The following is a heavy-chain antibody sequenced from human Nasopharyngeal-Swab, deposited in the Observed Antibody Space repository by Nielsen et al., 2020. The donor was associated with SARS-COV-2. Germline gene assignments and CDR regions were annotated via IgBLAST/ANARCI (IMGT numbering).Heavy chain of an antibody. CDR3: ATVHAWGGYRHNFDY. V-gene: IGHV1-24*01. Sequence: WVRQAPGQGLEWMGGFDPEDGETTYAQKFQGRVTMTEDTSTDTAYMELSSLRSEDTAVYYCATVHAWGGYRHNFDYWGQGTLVTVSS. D-gene: IGHD5-12*01. J-gene: IGHJ4*02. CDR2: FDPEDGET.